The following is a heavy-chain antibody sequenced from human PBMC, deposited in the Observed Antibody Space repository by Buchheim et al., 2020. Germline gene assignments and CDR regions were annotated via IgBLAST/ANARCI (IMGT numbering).Heavy chain of an antibody. CDR2: IYYSGST. CDR1: GGSISSGGYY. J-gene: IGHJ5*02. D-gene: IGHD3-10*01. CDR3: AREERKWVTMAFDP. Sequence: QVQLQESGPGLVKPSQTLSLTCTVSGGSISSGGYYWSWIRQHPGKCLERIGYIYYSGSTYYNPSLKSRITISVDTSKNQFSVKLSSVTAADTAVYYCAREERKWVTMAFDPWGQGTL. V-gene: IGHV4-31*03.